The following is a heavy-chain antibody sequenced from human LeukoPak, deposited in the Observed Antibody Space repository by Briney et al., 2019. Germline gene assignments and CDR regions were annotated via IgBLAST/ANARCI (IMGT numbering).Heavy chain of an antibody. CDR3: ARITFSTIVDY. V-gene: IGHV4-59*01. CDR1: GGSISSYY. D-gene: IGHD1-20*01. Sequence: SETLSLTCTVSGGSISSYYWSWIRQPPGKGLEWIGYIYYSGSTNYNPSLKSRVTISVDTSKNQFSLKLSSVTAADTAAYYCARITFSTIVDYWGQGTLVTVSS. CDR2: IYYSGST. J-gene: IGHJ4*02.